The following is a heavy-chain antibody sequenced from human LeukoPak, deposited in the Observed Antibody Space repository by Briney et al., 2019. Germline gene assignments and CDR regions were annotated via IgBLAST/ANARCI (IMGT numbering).Heavy chain of an antibody. V-gene: IGHV1-69*05. D-gene: IGHD4-23*01. J-gene: IGHJ5*02. CDR2: IIPIFGTA. CDR1: GGTFSSYA. Sequence: ASVKVSCKASGGTFSSYAISWVRQAPGQGLEWMGGIIPIFGTANYAQKFQGRVTITTNESTSTAYMELSSLRSEDTAVYYCARDTGLLRGTNWFDPWGQGTLVTVSS. CDR3: ARDTGLLRGTNWFDP.